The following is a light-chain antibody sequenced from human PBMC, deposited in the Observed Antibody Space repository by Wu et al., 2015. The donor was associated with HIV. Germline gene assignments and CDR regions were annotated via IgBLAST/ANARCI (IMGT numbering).Light chain of an antibody. CDR1: QSVYSN. V-gene: IGKV3-15*01. Sequence: EVVMTQSPATLSVSPGERATLSCRASQSVYSNLAWYQQKPGQAPRLLIYGASTRATGIPARFSGSGSGTEFTLTISSMQSEDFAVYYCQQYNNWPPLTFGQGTKAGDQT. CDR3: QQYNNWPPLT. CDR2: GAS. J-gene: IGKJ2*01.